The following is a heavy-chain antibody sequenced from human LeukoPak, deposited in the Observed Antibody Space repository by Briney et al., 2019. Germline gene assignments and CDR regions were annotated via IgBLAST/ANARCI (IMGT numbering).Heavy chain of an antibody. J-gene: IGHJ4*02. CDR3: ARGVRIAVAAPHLNY. D-gene: IGHD6-19*01. CDR2: IDHSGST. CDR1: GGSIRSSYYY. Sequence: PSETLSLTCTVSGGSIRSSYYYWNWIRQPPGKGLEWIGEIDHSGSTNYNPSLKSRVTISVDTSKNQFSLNLSSVTAADTAVYFCARGVRIAVAAPHLNYWGQGTLVTVSS. V-gene: IGHV4-39*07.